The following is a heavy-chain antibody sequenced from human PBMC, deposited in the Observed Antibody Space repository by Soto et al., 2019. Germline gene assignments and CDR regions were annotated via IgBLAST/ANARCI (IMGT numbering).Heavy chain of an antibody. V-gene: IGHV3-15*01. D-gene: IGHD4-17*01. CDR1: EFTFTNAW. J-gene: IGHJ4*02. CDR3: TSLYYGH. CDR2: IKSKTAGGTT. Sequence: LSLSCAASEFTFTNAWMSWVRQAPVKGLEWVGRIKSKTAGGTTDYAAPVQGRFTISRDESRNTLYLQMNSLKTEDTAVYYCTSLYYGHWGQGTLVTVYS.